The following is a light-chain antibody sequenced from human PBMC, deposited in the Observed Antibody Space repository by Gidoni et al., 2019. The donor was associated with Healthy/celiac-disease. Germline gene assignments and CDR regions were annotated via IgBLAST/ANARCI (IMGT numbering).Light chain of an antibody. V-gene: IGLV2-14*01. CDR2: GVR. Sequence: QSALTQPASVSGSPGQSITISCTGTSSDVGGYNYVSWYQQHPSKAPKLMIYGVRNRPSGVSNRFSGSKSGNTASLTISGLQAEDEADYYCSSYTSSSTLVFGGGTKLTVL. CDR3: SSYTSSSTLV. J-gene: IGLJ2*01. CDR1: SSDVGGYNY.